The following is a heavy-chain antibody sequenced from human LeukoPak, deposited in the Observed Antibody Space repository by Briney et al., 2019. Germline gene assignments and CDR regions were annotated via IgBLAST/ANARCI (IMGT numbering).Heavy chain of an antibody. CDR3: ARDGAAAGPKYWYFDL. Sequence: PSGTLSLTCAVSGGSISSSNWWSWVRQPPGKGLEWIGEIYHSGSTNYNPSLKSRVTISVDKSKNQFSLKLSSVTAADTAVYYCARDGAAAGPKYWYFDLWGRGTLVTVSS. CDR2: IYHSGST. CDR1: GGSISSSNW. D-gene: IGHD6-13*01. V-gene: IGHV4-4*02. J-gene: IGHJ2*01.